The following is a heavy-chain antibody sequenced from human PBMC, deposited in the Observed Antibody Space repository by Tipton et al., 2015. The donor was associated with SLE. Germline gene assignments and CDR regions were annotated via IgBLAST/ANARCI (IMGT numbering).Heavy chain of an antibody. CDR2: IYYSGST. V-gene: IGHV4-59*11. CDR3: ARVGYSSSWYWYWYFDL. Sequence: TLSLTCAVSGGSIYSHYWSWIRQPPGKGLEWIGYIYYSGSTNYNPSLKSRVTISVDTSKNQFSLKLSSVTAADTAVYYCARVGYSSSWYWYWYFDLWGRGTLVTVSS. CDR1: GGSIYSHY. D-gene: IGHD6-13*01. J-gene: IGHJ2*01.